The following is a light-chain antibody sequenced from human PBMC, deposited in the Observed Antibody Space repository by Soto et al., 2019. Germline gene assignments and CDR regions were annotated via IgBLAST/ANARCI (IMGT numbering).Light chain of an antibody. Sequence: QSVLSQSPSASGTPGQRVSISCSGSSSNIGSNAVNWYQHLPGMTPKLLIYTNSQRPSGVPDRFSGSKSGTSASLAISGLQSEDEADYYCAAWDDSLNGYVFGSGTKVTVL. CDR1: SSNIGSNA. J-gene: IGLJ1*01. V-gene: IGLV1-44*01. CDR2: TNS. CDR3: AAWDDSLNGYV.